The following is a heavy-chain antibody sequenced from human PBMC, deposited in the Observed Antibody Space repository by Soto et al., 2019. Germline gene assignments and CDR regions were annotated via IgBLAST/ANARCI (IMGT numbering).Heavy chain of an antibody. CDR2: MYYSGST. J-gene: IGHJ6*02. D-gene: IGHD2-2*01. V-gene: IGHV4-39*01. CDR3: ARIVVIPAAPHCYNYYGVAV. Sequence: ETLSLTCTVSGDSIISSSYYWAWIRQSPGKGLEGIGNMYYSGSTYYNLSLKSRGTMSVDTSKNRFSLKISSVTAADTSVYYCARIVVIPAAPHCYNYYGVAVWGQGPTVTACS. CDR1: GDSIISSSYY.